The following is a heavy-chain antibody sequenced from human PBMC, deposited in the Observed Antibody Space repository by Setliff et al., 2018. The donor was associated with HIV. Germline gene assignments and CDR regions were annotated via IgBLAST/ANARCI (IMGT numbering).Heavy chain of an antibody. Sequence: LSLTCTVSGGSISSGGYYWSWIRQHPGKGLEWIGYIYYSGSTYYNPSLKSRVTISVDTSKNQFSLKLSSVTAADTAVYHCARGDTYYHDSSGYVKSALDCFDVWGQGTMVTVSS. CDR2: IYYSGST. J-gene: IGHJ3*01. D-gene: IGHD3-22*01. CDR3: ARGDTYYHDSSGYVKSALDCFDV. CDR1: GGSISSGGYY. V-gene: IGHV4-31*03.